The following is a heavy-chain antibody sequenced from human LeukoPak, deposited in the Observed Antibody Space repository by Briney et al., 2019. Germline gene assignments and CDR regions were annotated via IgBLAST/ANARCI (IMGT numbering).Heavy chain of an antibody. D-gene: IGHD3-16*01. V-gene: IGHV1-18*01. J-gene: IGHJ4*02. Sequence: ASVKVSCKASGYTFTSYGTTWVRQAPGQGLEWMGWISIYNGNTNYAQKLQGRVTMTTDTSTSTAYMELRSLRSDDTAVYYCARAVVYDNVWGSYPTDYWGQGTLVTVSS. CDR3: ARAVVYDNVWGSYPTDY. CDR2: ISIYNGNT. CDR1: GYTFTSYG.